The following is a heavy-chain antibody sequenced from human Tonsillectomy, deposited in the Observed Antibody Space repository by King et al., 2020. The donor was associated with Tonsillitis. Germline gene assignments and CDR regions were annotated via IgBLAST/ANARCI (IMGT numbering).Heavy chain of an antibody. CDR2: IWYDGSNK. CDR1: GFTFSSYG. V-gene: IGHV3-33*08. CDR3: ASSGAYDILTGYYSGGGYYMDV. Sequence: VQLVESGGGVVQPGRSLRLSCAASGFTFSSYGMHWVRQAPGKGLEWVAVIWYDGSNKYYADSVKGRFTISRDNSKNTLYLQMNSLRAEDTAVYYCASSGAYDILTGYYSGGGYYMDVWGKGTTVTVSS. J-gene: IGHJ6*03. D-gene: IGHD3-9*01.